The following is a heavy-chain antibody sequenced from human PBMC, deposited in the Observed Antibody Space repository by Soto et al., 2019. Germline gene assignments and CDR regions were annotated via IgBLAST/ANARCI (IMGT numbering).Heavy chain of an antibody. CDR1: GGSFTSNNW. CDR2: IYRTGST. Sequence: SETLSLTCAVSGGSFTSNNWWTWVRQPPGQGREWIGEIYRTGSTNYNPSLKSRVTISLDKSENQFSLKVTSLTAADTAVYYCASRDPGTSVDYWGQGTLVTVSS. D-gene: IGHD1-7*01. J-gene: IGHJ4*02. V-gene: IGHV4-4*02. CDR3: ASRDPGTSVDY.